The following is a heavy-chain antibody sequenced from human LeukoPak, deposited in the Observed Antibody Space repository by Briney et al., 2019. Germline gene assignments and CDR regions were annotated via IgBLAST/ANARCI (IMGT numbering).Heavy chain of an antibody. J-gene: IGHJ3*02. CDR2: IKEDGSEK. CDR3: ARDTRSSGWYSHDAFDI. D-gene: IGHD6-19*01. V-gene: IGHV3-7*01. Sequence: PGGSLRLSCAASGSIFSSYWMSWVRQAPGKGLEWVANIKEDGSEKYYVDSVKGRFTVSRDNAKNSLFLQMNSLRAEDTAIYYCARDTRSSGWYSHDAFDIWGQGTMVTVSS. CDR1: GSIFSSYW.